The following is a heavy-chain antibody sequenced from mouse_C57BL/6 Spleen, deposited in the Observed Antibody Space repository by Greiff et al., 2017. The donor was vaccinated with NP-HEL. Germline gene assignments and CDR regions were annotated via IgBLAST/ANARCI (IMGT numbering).Heavy chain of an antibody. V-gene: IGHV3-6*01. CDR1: GYSITSGYY. CDR2: ISYDGSN. Sequence: EVKLMESGPGLVKPSQSLSLTCSVTGYSITSGYYWNWIRQFPGNKLEWMGYISYDGSNNYNPSLKNRISITRDTSKNQFFLKLNSVTTEDTATYYCAKVGENYDYVFAYWGQGTLVTVSA. CDR3: AKVGENYDYVFAY. D-gene: IGHD2-4*01. J-gene: IGHJ3*01.